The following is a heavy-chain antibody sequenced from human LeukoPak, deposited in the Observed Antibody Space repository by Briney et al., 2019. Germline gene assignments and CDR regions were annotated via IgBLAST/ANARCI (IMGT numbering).Heavy chain of an antibody. CDR2: INHSGST. D-gene: IGHD6-19*01. V-gene: IGHV4-34*01. CDR1: GGSFSGYY. J-gene: IGHJ4*02. Sequence: SETLSLTCAVYGGSFSGYYWSWIRQPPGKGLEWIGEINHSGSTNYNPPLKSRVTIPVDTSKNQFSLKLSSVTAADTAVYYCALHSSGCWAIDYWGQGTLVTVSS. CDR3: ALHSSGCWAIDY.